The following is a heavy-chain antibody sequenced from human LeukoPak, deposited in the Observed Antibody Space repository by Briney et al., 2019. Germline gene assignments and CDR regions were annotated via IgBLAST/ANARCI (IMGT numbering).Heavy chain of an antibody. CDR2: ISAYIGHT. CDR3: ARDPIAVVTAISSLRFDS. CDR1: GYTFSSFG. J-gene: IGHJ4*02. V-gene: IGHV1-18*01. Sequence: ASVKVSGKASGYTFSSFGISWVRQAPGQGLEWMGWISAYIGHTNCSQKFQGRVTLTTDTSKSTAYMELRSLTSDDTAVYYCARDPIAVVTAISSLRFDSWGQGTLVTVSS. D-gene: IGHD2-21*02.